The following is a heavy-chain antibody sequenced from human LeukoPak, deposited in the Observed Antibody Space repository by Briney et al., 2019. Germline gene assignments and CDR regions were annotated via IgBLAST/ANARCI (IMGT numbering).Heavy chain of an antibody. CDR2: ISSSNSI. Sequence: GGSLRLFCAASGFTFSSYTMNWVRQAPGKGLEWVSSISSSNSIYYADSVKGRFTISRDNAKNSLYLQMNTLRAEDTAVYYCAREESSSSGYYFDYWGQGTLVTVSS. CDR3: AREESSSSGYYFDY. V-gene: IGHV3-21*01. D-gene: IGHD6-6*01. J-gene: IGHJ4*02. CDR1: GFTFSSYT.